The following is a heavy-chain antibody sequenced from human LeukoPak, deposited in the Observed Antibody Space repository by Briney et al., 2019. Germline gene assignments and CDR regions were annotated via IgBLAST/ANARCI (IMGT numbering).Heavy chain of an antibody. CDR3: VREGGSSGYYFFHY. CDR1: DYTFTTYG. J-gene: IGHJ4*02. V-gene: IGHV1-18*01. D-gene: IGHD3-22*01. CDR2: ISAYNGST. Sequence: GASVKVSCKASDYTFTTYGLSWVRQAPGQGLEWMGWISAYNGSTNYAQKLQGRVTMTTDTSTTTAYMELRSLRSDDTAVYYRVREGGSSGYYFFHYWGQGTLVTVSS.